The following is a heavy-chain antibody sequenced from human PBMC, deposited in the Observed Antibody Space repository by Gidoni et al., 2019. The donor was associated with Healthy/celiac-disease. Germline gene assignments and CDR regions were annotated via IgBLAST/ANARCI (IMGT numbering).Heavy chain of an antibody. V-gene: IGHV4-4*07. J-gene: IGHJ5*02. D-gene: IGHD3-22*01. CDR2: IYTIGST. CDR3: ARQAGCGYMGCWFDP. Sequence: QVQLQESGPGLVKPSETLSLTCTAPGGSISSYYWSWIRQPAGKGLEWIGRIYTIGSTSYNPSLKSRVTMSVGTSKNQFSLKLSSVTAADTAVYYCARQAGCGYMGCWFDPWGQGTLVTVSS. CDR1: GGSISSYY.